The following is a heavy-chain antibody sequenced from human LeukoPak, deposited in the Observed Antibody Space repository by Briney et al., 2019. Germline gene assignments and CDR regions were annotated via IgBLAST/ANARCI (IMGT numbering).Heavy chain of an antibody. CDR1: GGSFSGYY. CDR2: INHSGST. V-gene: IGHV4-34*01. Sequence: PSETLSLTCAVYGGSFSGYYWSWIRQPPGKGLEWIGEINHSGSTYYNPSLKSRVTISVDTSKNQFSLKLSSVTAADTAVYYCARRIGYSSSWSNWFDPWGQGTLVTVSS. CDR3: ARRIGYSSSWSNWFDP. D-gene: IGHD6-13*01. J-gene: IGHJ5*02.